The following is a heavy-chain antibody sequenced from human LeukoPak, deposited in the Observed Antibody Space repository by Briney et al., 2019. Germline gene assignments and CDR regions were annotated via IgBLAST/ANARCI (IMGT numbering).Heavy chain of an antibody. D-gene: IGHD3-3*01. Sequence: SETLSLTCAVSGYSISSGYYRGWIRQPPGKGLEWIGSIYHSGSTYYNPSLKSRVTISVDTSKNQFSLKLSSVTAADTAVYYCARHYYDFWSGYFPFDYWGQGTLVTVSS. V-gene: IGHV4-38-2*01. CDR1: GYSISSGYY. J-gene: IGHJ4*02. CDR3: ARHYYDFWSGYFPFDY. CDR2: IYHSGST.